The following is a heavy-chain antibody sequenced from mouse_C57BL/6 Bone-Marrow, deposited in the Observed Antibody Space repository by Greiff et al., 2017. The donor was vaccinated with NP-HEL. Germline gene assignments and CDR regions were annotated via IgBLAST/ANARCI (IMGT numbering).Heavy chain of an antibody. Sequence: QVQLQQSGAELVRPGTSVKVSCKASGYAFTNYLIEWVKQRPGQGLEWIGVINPGSGGTNYNEKFKGKATLTADKSSSTAYMQLSSLTSEDSAVYFCARPGSSYCYWYFDVWGIGTTVTVSS. CDR3: ARPGSSYCYWYFDV. D-gene: IGHD1-1*01. V-gene: IGHV1-54*01. CDR2: INPGSGGT. CDR1: GYAFTNYL. J-gene: IGHJ1*03.